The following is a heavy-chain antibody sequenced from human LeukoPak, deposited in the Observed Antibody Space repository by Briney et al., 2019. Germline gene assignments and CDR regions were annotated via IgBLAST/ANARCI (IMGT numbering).Heavy chain of an antibody. CDR2: ITSSDSTI. CDR1: GFTFSSYE. J-gene: IGHJ6*03. V-gene: IGHV3-48*03. CDR3: ARGISVGRATSYYYYYMDV. Sequence: GGSLRLSCAASGFTFSSYEMNWVRQAPGKGLEWVSYITSSDSTISYADSVKGRFTISRDNAKNSLYLQMNSLRAEDTAVYYCARGISVGRATSYYYYYMDVWGKGTTVTISS.